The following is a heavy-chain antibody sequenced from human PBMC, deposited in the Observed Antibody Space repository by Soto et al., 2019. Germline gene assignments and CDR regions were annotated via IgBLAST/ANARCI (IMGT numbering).Heavy chain of an antibody. CDR1: GGTFSSYT. D-gene: IGHD6-25*01. Sequence: QVQLVQSGAEVKKPGSSVKVSCKASGGTFSSYTISWVRQAPGQGLEWMGRIIPILGIANYAQKFQGRVTITADKSTSTAYMELSSLRSEDTAVYYCARATVSIAASRGGYYFDYWGQGTLVTVSS. V-gene: IGHV1-69*02. CDR2: IIPILGIA. J-gene: IGHJ4*02. CDR3: ARATVSIAASRGGYYFDY.